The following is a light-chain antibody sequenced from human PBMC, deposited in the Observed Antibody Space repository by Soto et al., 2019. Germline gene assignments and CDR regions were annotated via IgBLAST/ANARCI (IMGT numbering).Light chain of an antibody. CDR2: DAS. J-gene: IGKJ1*01. CDR1: QSISSW. Sequence: DIQMTQSRSTLSASLGDGVAITCRSSQSISSWLAWYQQKPGKAPKLLIYDASSLESGVPSRFSGSGSGTEFTLTISSLQPDDFATYYCQQYNSYSPWTFGQGTKVDIK. V-gene: IGKV1-5*01. CDR3: QQYNSYSPWT.